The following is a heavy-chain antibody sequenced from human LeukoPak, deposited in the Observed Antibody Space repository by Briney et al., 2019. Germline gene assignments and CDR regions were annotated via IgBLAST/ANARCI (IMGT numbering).Heavy chain of an antibody. J-gene: IGHJ4*02. CDR1: GYTFTSYG. CDR3: ARVCGSEYDTFMSSSWRYYFDY. Sequence: GASVKVSCKASGYTFTSYGISWVRQAPGQGLEWMGWISAYNGNTNYAQKLQGRVTMTTDTSTSTAYMEPRSLRSDDTAVYYCARVCGSEYDTFMSSSWRYYFDYWGQGTLVTVSS. V-gene: IGHV1-18*01. CDR2: ISAYNGNT. D-gene: IGHD6-13*01.